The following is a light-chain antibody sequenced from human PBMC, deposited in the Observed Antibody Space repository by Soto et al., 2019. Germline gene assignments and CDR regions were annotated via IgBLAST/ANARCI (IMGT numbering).Light chain of an antibody. Sequence: EVVLTQSPATLSLSPGERATLSCRAGQSVSSYLAWYQQKPGQAPRLLIYDASARATGIPARFSGSGSGTDFTLTISSLEPEDFAVYFCQQRSGWPPAWTFGQGTKVEI. CDR2: DAS. V-gene: IGKV3-11*01. CDR1: QSVSSY. CDR3: QQRSGWPPAWT. J-gene: IGKJ1*01.